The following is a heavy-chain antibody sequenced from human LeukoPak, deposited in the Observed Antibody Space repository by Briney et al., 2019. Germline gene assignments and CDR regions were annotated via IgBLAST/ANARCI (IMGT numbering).Heavy chain of an antibody. Sequence: GASVKDSCKASGYTFTGYYMHWVRQAPGQELEWMGWINPNSGGTNYAQKFQGWVTMTRDTSISTAYMELSRLRSDDTAVYYCARVFREGSGWSFFDYWGQGTLITVSS. CDR3: ARVFREGSGWSFFDY. D-gene: IGHD6-19*01. J-gene: IGHJ4*02. CDR2: INPNSGGT. CDR1: GYTFTGYY. V-gene: IGHV1-2*04.